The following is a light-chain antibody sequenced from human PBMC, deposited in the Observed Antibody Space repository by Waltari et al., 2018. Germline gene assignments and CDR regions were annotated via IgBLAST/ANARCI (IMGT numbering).Light chain of an antibody. V-gene: IGLV1-40*01. CDR3: QSYDRSLTGL. Sequence: QSVLMSPPSVPGAPGHRVTSSCTGSSSNGGAGQDVPWYQQLPGPAPKGLIYCNNIRPSGFPDRFSASRSGTSASLSITGVQSEDEADYYCQSYDRSLTGLFGGGTKLTVL. J-gene: IGLJ3*02. CDR1: SSNGGAGQD. CDR2: CNN.